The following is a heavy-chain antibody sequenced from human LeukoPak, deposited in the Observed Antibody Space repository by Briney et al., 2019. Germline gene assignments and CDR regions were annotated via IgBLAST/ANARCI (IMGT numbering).Heavy chain of an antibody. D-gene: IGHD6-19*01. V-gene: IGHV1-2*02. J-gene: IGHJ6*02. CDR1: GYTFTGYY. CDR3: ARFSGWYTTRYYYYYYGMDV. Sequence: ASVKVSCKASGYTFTGYYMHWVRQAPGQGLEWMGWINPNSGGTNYAQKFQGRVTMTRDTSISTAYMELSRLRSDDTAVYYCARFSGWYTTRYYYYYYGMDVWGQGTTVTVSS. CDR2: INPNSGGT.